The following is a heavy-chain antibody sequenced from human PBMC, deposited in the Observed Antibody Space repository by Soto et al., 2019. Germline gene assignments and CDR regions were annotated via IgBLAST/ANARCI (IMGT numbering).Heavy chain of an antibody. CDR1: GYTFTSYD. Sequence: ASVKVSCKASGYTFTSYDINWVRQATGQGLEWMGWMNPNSGNTGYAQKFQGRVTMTRNTSISTAYMELSSLRSGDTAVYYCARGRITIFGVVIIGWFDPWGQGTLVTVSS. CDR3: ARGRITIFGVVIIGWFDP. V-gene: IGHV1-8*01. CDR2: MNPNSGNT. D-gene: IGHD3-3*01. J-gene: IGHJ5*02.